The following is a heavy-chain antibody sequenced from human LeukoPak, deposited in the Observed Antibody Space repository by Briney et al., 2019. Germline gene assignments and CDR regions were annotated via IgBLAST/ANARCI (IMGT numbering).Heavy chain of an antibody. CDR1: GFTFSNYC. Sequence: GGSLRLSCAAAGFTFSNYCMSWVRQGPGKGLEWVANIKQDGSEKYYVDSVKGRFTISRDNAKNSLYLQMKSLRVEDTAVYYCARDTPEMATNRLGYFDPWGQGTLVTVSS. J-gene: IGHJ5*02. D-gene: IGHD5-24*01. V-gene: IGHV3-7*01. CDR2: IKQDGSEK. CDR3: ARDTPEMATNRLGYFDP.